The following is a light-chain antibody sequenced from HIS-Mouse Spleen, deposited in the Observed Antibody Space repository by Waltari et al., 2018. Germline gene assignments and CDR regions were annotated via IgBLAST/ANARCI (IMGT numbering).Light chain of an antibody. Sequence: DIQLTQSPSFLSASVGDRVTITCRASQGISSYLAWYQQKPGKAPKLLIYAASTLQSGVPSRFSGSVSGTEFTLTISSLQPEDFATYYCQQLNSYPPTFGQGTKVEIK. CDR1: QGISSY. J-gene: IGKJ1*01. CDR3: QQLNSYPPT. CDR2: AAS. V-gene: IGKV1-9*01.